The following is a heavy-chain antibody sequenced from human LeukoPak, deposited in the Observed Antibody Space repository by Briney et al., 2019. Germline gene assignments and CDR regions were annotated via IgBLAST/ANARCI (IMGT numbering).Heavy chain of an antibody. CDR1: GFTFSSYA. CDR3: AKVVVAASWDQNFDY. CDR2: IGGSDGST. V-gene: IGHV3-23*01. D-gene: IGHD2-15*01. Sequence: GGSLRLSCTGSGFTFSSYAMNWVRQAPGKGLEWVSAIGGSDGSTYYADSVKGRFTISRDNSKNTLYLQMNSLRAGDTAVYYCAKVVVAASWDQNFDYWGQGTLVTVSS. J-gene: IGHJ4*02.